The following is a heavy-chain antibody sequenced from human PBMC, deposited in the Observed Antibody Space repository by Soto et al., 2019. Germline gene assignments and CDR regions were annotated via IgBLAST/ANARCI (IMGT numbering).Heavy chain of an antibody. CDR3: ARLPPVAAAGTHYYYYMDV. D-gene: IGHD6-13*01. Sequence: QVQLQQWGAGLLKPAETLSLTCAVYGGSFSGYYWSWIRQPPGKGLEWIGETNNSGSTNYNPSLKSRVTISVDTCKNQFSLKRSSVTAADTAVYYCARLPPVAAAGTHYYYYMDVWGKGTPVTVAS. CDR1: GGSFSGYY. V-gene: IGHV4-34*01. CDR2: TNNSGST. J-gene: IGHJ6*03.